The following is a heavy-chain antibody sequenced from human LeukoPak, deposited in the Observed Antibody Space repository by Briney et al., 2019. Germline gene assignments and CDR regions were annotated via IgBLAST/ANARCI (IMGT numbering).Heavy chain of an antibody. CDR2: INPSGGST. D-gene: IGHD6-19*01. CDR1: AYTFTSYY. J-gene: IGHJ4*02. CDR3: AREGKQWLVHFDY. Sequence: ASVTVSCKASAYTFTSYYMHWVRQAPGQGLEWMGIINPSGGSTSYAQKFQGRVTMTRDMSTSTVYMELSSLRSEDTAVYYCAREGKQWLVHFDYWGQETLVTVSS. V-gene: IGHV1-46*01.